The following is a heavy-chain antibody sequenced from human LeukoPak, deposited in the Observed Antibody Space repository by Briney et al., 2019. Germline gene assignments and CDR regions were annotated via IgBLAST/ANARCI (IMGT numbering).Heavy chain of an antibody. CDR1: GGSFSGYY. J-gene: IGHJ4*02. CDR3: ARVPYYDYVWGSYRPHRPSYYFDY. Sequence: SETLSLTCAVYGGSFSGYYWSWIRQPPGKGLEWIGEINHSGSTNYNPSLKSRVTISVGTSKIQFSLKLSSVTAADTAVYYCARVPYYDYVWGSYRPHRPSYYFDYWGQGTLVTVSS. D-gene: IGHD3-16*02. CDR2: INHSGST. V-gene: IGHV4-34*01.